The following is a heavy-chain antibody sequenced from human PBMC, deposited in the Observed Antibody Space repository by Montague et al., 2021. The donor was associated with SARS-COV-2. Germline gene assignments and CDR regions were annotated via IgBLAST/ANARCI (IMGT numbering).Heavy chain of an antibody. Sequence: SETLSLTCAVYGGSFSGYYWTWIRQPPGKGLEWIGEIHHSGSTSYNPPLKSRVTISVDTSKNQLSLKLSSVTAADTAVYYCARGPVAATGYYYGMDVWGQGTTVTVSS. CDR1: GGSFSGYY. J-gene: IGHJ6*02. CDR2: IHHSGST. CDR3: ARGPVAATGYYYGMDV. D-gene: IGHD6-19*01. V-gene: IGHV4-34*01.